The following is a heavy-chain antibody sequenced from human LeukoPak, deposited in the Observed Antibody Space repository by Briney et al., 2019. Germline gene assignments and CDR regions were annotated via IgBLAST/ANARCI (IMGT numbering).Heavy chain of an antibody. CDR2: ISSSGSAI. CDR3: AREKLSFFDSSGYFDH. D-gene: IGHD3-22*01. Sequence: PGGSLRLSCAASGFTFSSYEMNWVRQAPGKGLEWVSFISSSGSAIHYADSVRGRFTISRDNAMNSLFLQMSRLRAEDTAVYYCAREKLSFFDSSGYFDHWGQGTLVTVSS. CDR1: GFTFSSYE. V-gene: IGHV3-48*03. J-gene: IGHJ4*02.